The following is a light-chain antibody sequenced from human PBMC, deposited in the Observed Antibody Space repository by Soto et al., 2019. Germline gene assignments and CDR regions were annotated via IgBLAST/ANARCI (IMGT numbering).Light chain of an antibody. V-gene: IGKV1-5*01. J-gene: IGKJ1*01. CDR3: QQYNSHGT. CDR2: DAS. Sequence: DIQMTQSPSSLSASAGDRVTITCQASQDINSYLAWYQQKPGKAPKLLIYDASSLESGVPSRFSGSGSGTEFTLTISSLQPDDFATYYCQQYNSHGTFGQGTKVDIK. CDR1: QDINSY.